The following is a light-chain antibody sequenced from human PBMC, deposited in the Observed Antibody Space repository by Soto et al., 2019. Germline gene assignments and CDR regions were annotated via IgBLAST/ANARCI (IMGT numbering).Light chain of an antibody. CDR2: DAS. Sequence: DIQMTQSPSTLSASVGDRVTITCRASQSISSWLAWYQQKPGKAPKLLIYDASSLESGVPSRFSGSGSGTEFTPTISSLQPDDFATYYCQQYNSYSTFGHGTKVEIK. J-gene: IGKJ1*01. CDR3: QQYNSYST. V-gene: IGKV1-5*01. CDR1: QSISSW.